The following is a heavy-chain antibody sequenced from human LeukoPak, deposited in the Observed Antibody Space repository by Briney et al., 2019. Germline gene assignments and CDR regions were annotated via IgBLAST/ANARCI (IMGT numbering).Heavy chain of an antibody. Sequence: SETLSLTCTVPGGSISSDYWSWIRQPAGKGLEWIGRIYSSGSTNYNPSLKSRVTMSVDTSKNQFSLKLSSVTAADTAVYYCARDFVVVGFTRGNNWFDPWGQGTLVTVPS. CDR1: GGSISSDY. J-gene: IGHJ5*02. D-gene: IGHD2-15*01. V-gene: IGHV4-4*07. CDR3: ARDFVVVGFTRGNNWFDP. CDR2: IYSSGST.